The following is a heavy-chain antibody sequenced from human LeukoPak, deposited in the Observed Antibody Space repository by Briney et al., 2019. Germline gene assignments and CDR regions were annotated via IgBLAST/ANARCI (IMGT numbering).Heavy chain of an antibody. V-gene: IGHV3-21*01. J-gene: IGHJ6*03. CDR3: AKDRCSNGIGCYYYYMDV. CDR1: GFTFSRYS. Sequence: PGGSLRLSCAASGFTFSRYSMNWVRQAPGKGLEWVSSISISSNYIYYADSVKGRFTISRDNAKNSLYLQVNSLRAEDTAVYYCAKDRCSNGIGCYYYYMDVWGKGTTVTISS. D-gene: IGHD2-8*01. CDR2: ISISSNYI.